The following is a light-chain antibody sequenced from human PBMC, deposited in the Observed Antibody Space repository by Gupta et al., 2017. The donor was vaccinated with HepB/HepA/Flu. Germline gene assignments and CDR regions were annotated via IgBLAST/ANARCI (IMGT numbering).Light chain of an antibody. CDR3: LQYAVIPRT. CDR2: WAS. J-gene: IGKJ1*01. Sequence: LVMTQSPDSLAVSLGERATINCKSSQSLLYSPNNPNYLGWSQRKPGQPPKLLIFWASNRESGVPDRLSGSGSGTDFTLTISSLQAEDVAVYYCLQYAVIPRTFGQGTKVEIK. CDR1: QSLLYSPNNPNY. V-gene: IGKV4-1*01.